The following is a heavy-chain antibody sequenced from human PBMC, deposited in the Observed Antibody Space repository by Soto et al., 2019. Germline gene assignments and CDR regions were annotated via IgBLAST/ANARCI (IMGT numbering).Heavy chain of an antibody. CDR3: ARDCMVRGVIITDYYYYYYMDV. D-gene: IGHD3-10*01. J-gene: IGHJ6*03. CDR1: GYTFTSYG. Sequence: ASVKVSCKASGYTFTSYGISWVRQAPGQGLEWMGWISAYNGNTNYAQKLQGRVTMTTDTSTSTAYMELRSLRSDDTAVYYCARDCMVRGVIITDYYYYYYMDVWGKGTTVTVSS. V-gene: IGHV1-18*01. CDR2: ISAYNGNT.